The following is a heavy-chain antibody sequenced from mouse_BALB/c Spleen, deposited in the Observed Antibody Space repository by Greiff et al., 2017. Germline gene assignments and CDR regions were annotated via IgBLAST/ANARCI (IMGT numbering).Heavy chain of an antibody. CDR2: ISNGGGST. J-gene: IGHJ2*01. Sequence: EVKVVESGGGLVQPGGSLKLSCAASGFTFSSYTMSWVRQTPEKRLEWVAYISNGGGSTYYPDTVKGRFTISRDNAKNTLYLQMSSLKSEDTAMYYCARYDGYYYFDYWGQGTTLTVSS. D-gene: IGHD2-3*01. CDR3: ARYDGYYYFDY. CDR1: GFTFSSYT. V-gene: IGHV5-12-2*01.